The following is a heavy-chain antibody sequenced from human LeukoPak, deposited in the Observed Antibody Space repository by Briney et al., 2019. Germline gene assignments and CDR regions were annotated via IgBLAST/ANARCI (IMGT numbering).Heavy chain of an antibody. J-gene: IGHJ4*02. CDR1: GGSFSGYY. D-gene: IGHD6-19*01. CDR2: INHSGST. CDR3: AIAVAGTDRKRYFDY. V-gene: IGHV4-34*01. Sequence: SETLSLTCAVYGGSFSGYYWSWIRQPPGKGLEWIGEINHSGSTNHNPSLKSRVTISVDTSKNQFSLKLSSVSAADTAVYYCAIAVAGTDRKRYFDYWGQGTLVTVSS.